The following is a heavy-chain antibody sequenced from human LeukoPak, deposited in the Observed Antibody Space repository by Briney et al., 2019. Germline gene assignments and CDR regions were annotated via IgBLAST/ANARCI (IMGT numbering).Heavy chain of an antibody. CDR2: MNPESGNT. CDR3: TRAVRHQLLSDY. D-gene: IGHD2-2*01. J-gene: IGHJ4*02. V-gene: IGHV1-8*01. CDR1: GYTFSNFD. Sequence: ASVKVSCKASGYTFSNFDINGVRQATGQGPEWMGWMNPESGNTGYAQKFQGRVTMTRDSSKSTVYMELISLRFEDTAIYYCTRAVRHQLLSDYWGQGTLVTVSS.